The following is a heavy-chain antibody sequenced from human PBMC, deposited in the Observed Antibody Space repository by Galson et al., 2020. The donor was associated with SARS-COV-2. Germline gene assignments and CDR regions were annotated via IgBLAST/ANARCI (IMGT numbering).Heavy chain of an antibody. CDR2: ISGSGRST. Sequence: TGGSLRLSCEASGFSFSGYAMSWVRQASGKGLEWVSLISGSGRSTYYAASVKGRFTMSRDNSENTLYLQMNSQRAEDTAVFYCASDRSGYYPAVWGQGTLFTVSS. CDR3: ASDRSGYYPAV. V-gene: IGHV3-23*01. CDR1: GFSFSGYA. J-gene: IGHJ4*02. D-gene: IGHD3-3*01.